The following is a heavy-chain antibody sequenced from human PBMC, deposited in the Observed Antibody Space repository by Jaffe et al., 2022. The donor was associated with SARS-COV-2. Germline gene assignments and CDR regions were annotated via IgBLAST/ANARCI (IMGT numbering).Heavy chain of an antibody. D-gene: IGHD3-16*02. J-gene: IGHJ6*02. CDR1: GFTFSSYA. V-gene: IGHV3-30-3*01. CDR2: ISYDGSNK. Sequence: QVQLVESGGGVVQPGRSLRLSCAASGFTFSSYAMHWVRQAPGKGLEWVAVISYDGSNKYYADSVKGRFTISRDNSKNTLYLQMNSLRAEDTAVYYCARDMITFGGVIAPGGMDVWGQGTTVTVSS. CDR3: ARDMITFGGVIAPGGMDV.